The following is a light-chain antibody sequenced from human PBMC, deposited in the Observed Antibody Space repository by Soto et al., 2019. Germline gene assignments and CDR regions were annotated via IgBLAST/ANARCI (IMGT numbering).Light chain of an antibody. CDR1: SSDVGTYDD. CDR2: EVT. J-gene: IGLJ1*01. CDR3: SSYTIGSTYV. Sequence: QSALTQPASVSASPGQSITISCTGTSSDVGTYDDVSWYRQHPGKAPRLLIYEVTNRPSGVSNRFSGSKSGDTASLTISGLQAEDEGDYYCSSYTIGSTYVFGRGTKVTVL. V-gene: IGLV2-14*01.